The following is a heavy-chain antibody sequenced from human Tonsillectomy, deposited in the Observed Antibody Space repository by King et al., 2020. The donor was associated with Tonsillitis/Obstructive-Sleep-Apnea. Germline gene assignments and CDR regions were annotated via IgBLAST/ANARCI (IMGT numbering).Heavy chain of an antibody. Sequence: VQLVESGGGLVKPGGSLRFSCAASGFTFRSYSMNWVRQAPGKGLEWVSSVSRSDNYRYYADSVKGRFTISRDNAKNSLYLQMNSLRAEDTAVYYCARGGSGGSIEASKMRFDAFDIWGQGTMVTVSS. V-gene: IGHV3-21*01. CDR2: VSRSDNYR. CDR3: ARGGSGGSIEASKMRFDAFDI. J-gene: IGHJ3*02. CDR1: GFTFRSYS. D-gene: IGHD2-15*01.